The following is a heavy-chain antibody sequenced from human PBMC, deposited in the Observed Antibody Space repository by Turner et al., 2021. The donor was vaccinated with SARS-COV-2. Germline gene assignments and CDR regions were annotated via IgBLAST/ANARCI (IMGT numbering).Heavy chain of an antibody. D-gene: IGHD4-17*01. CDR2: ISWNSGSR. CDR1: GFTFEDYA. J-gene: IGHJ4*02. Sequence: EVQLVESGGGLVQPGRSLRLSCAASGFTFEDYAMHWVRQAPGKGLEWVSGISWNSGSRGYADSVKGRFTISRDNAKNSLYLQMNSLRAEDTALYYCAKDIGSGYGDYFDYWRQGTLVTVSS. V-gene: IGHV3-9*01. CDR3: AKDIGSGYGDYFDY.